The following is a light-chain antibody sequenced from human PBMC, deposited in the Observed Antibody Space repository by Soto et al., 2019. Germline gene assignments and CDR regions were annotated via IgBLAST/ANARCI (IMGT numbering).Light chain of an antibody. CDR1: QSVRNN. CDR2: GAS. Sequence: EIVMTQSPATLSVSPGERATLSCRASQSVRNNLAWYQQKPGQAPRLLIYGASTRATGIPARLSGSGSGTEFTLTISSLQSEDFAVYYCQQYGSSPGFTFGPGTKVDIK. V-gene: IGKV3-15*01. J-gene: IGKJ3*01. CDR3: QQYGSSPGFT.